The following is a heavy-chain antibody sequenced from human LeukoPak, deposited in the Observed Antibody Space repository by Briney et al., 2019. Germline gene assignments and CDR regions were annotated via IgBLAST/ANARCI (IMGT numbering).Heavy chain of an antibody. Sequence: GGSLRLSCAASGFTFSSYSMNWVRQAPGKGLEWVSYISSSSTIYYADSVKGRFTISRDNAKNSLYLQMNSLRAEDTAVYYCARDGYSYGYFYYYYYMDVWGKGTTVTVSS. D-gene: IGHD5-18*01. J-gene: IGHJ6*03. CDR1: GFTFSSYS. CDR3: ARDGYSYGYFYYYYYMDV. CDR2: ISSSSTI. V-gene: IGHV3-48*04.